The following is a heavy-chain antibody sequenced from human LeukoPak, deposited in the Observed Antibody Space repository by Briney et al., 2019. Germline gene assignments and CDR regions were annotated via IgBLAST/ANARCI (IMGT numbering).Heavy chain of an antibody. CDR1: GYTFSSYT. CDR2: INTNTGNP. CDR3: ARDLSETYSDYYFDY. D-gene: IGHD1-26*01. J-gene: IGHJ4*02. Sequence: ASVKVSCKASGYTFSSYTMSWVRQAPGQGLEWMGWINTNTGNPTYAQGFTGRFVFSLDTSVSTAYLQISSLKADDTAVYYCARDLSETYSDYYFDYWGQGTLVTVSS. V-gene: IGHV7-4-1*02.